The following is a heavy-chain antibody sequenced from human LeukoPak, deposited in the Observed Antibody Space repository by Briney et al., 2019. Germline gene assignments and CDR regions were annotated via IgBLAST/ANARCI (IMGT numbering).Heavy chain of an antibody. V-gene: IGHV6-1*01. D-gene: IGHD3-22*01. CDR3: ARGTGDSCKD. J-gene: IGHJ4*02. CDR2: TYYRSKWRN. CDR1: GDSVSSNSAS. Sequence: PSQTLSLTCAISGDSVSSNSASWNWIRQSPLRGLEWLGRTYYRSKWRNDYAVSVKSRITISPDTSKNQFSLQLNSVTPEDTAVYYCARGTGDSCKDWGLGTLVTVSS.